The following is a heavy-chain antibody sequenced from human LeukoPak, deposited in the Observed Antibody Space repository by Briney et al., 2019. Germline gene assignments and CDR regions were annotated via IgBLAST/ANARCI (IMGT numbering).Heavy chain of an antibody. CDR3: ARDCLSGWNPFDY. D-gene: IGHD6-19*01. Sequence: SETLSLTCSVSGGSISSSNYYWGWIRQPPGKGLEWIGSIHYSGATYYNPSLKSRVTISVDTSNNQFSLKLSSVTAADTAVYYCARDCLSGWNPFDYWGQGTLVTVSS. J-gene: IGHJ4*02. CDR1: GGSISSSNYY. CDR2: IHYSGAT. V-gene: IGHV4-39*07.